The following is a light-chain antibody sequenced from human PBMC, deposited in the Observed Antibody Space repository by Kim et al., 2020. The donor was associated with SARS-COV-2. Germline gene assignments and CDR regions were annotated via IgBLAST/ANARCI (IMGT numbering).Light chain of an antibody. V-gene: IGLV3-19*01. J-gene: IGLJ2*01. CDR1: SLRTYY. Sequence: ALGQTVRITCQGDSLRTYYANWYQQKPGQAPVLVIYGKNNRPSGIPDRFSGSSSGNTASLTITGAQAEDEADYYCDSRDSSDNHVLFGGGTQLTVL. CDR3: DSRDSSDNHVL. CDR2: GKN.